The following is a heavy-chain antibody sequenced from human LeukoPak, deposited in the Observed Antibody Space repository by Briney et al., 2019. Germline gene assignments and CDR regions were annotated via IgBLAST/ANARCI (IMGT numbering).Heavy chain of an antibody. CDR2: IIPIFGTA. Sequence: SVKVSCKASGGTFSSYAISWVRQAHGPGLEWMGRIIPIFGTANYAQKFQGRVTITADKSTSTAYMELSSLRSEDTAVYYCARGERLRRDDYWGQGTLVTVSS. CDR1: GGTFSSYA. V-gene: IGHV1-69*06. J-gene: IGHJ4*02. D-gene: IGHD5-12*01. CDR3: ARGERLRRDDY.